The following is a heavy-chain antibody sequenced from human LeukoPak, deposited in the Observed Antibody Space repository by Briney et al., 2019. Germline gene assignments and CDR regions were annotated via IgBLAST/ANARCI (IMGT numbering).Heavy chain of an antibody. J-gene: IGHJ2*01. CDR2: ISSSGSTI. D-gene: IGHD5-24*01. CDR1: GFTFSSYE. V-gene: IGHV3-48*03. Sequence: GGSLRLSCAASGFTFSSYEMNWVRHAPGEGLEWVSYISSSGSTIYYADSVKGRFTISRDNAKNSLYLQMNSLRAEDTAVYYCARARRDGYNWANWYFDLWGRGTLVTVSS. CDR3: ARARRDGYNWANWYFDL.